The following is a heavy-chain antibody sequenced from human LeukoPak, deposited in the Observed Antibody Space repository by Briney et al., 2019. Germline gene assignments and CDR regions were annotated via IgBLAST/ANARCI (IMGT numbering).Heavy chain of an antibody. J-gene: IGHJ4*02. CDR2: ISSSDSYI. Sequence: PGGSLRLSCAASGFTFSNYAMNWVRQAPGKGLEWVSSISSSDSYIYYADSVKGRFTISRDNAKNSLYLQMNSLRAEDTAVYYCARMPYYDFWVGYVRGWYFDYWGQGTLVTVSS. CDR1: GFTFSNYA. CDR3: ARMPYYDFWVGYVRGWYFDY. D-gene: IGHD3-3*01. V-gene: IGHV3-21*01.